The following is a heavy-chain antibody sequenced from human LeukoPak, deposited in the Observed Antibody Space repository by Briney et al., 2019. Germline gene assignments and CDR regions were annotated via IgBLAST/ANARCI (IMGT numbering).Heavy chain of an antibody. CDR3: ARRCSGGSCPGTY. D-gene: IGHD2-15*01. Sequence: QTGGSLRLSCAASGFTFSSHWMSWVRQAPGKGLEWVANIKQDGSEMYYVDSVKGRFTISRDNAKNSLYLQMNSLRAEDTAVYYCARRCSGGSCPGTYWGQGTLVTVSS. V-gene: IGHV3-7*01. CDR2: IKQDGSEM. CDR1: GFTFSSHW. J-gene: IGHJ4*02.